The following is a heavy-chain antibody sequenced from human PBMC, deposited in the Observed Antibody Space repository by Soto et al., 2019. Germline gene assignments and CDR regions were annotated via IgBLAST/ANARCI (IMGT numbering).Heavy chain of an antibody. CDR3: ARESYGSGSYDGMDV. V-gene: IGHV6-1*01. CDR1: GDSVSSNNAA. D-gene: IGHD3-10*01. Sequence: QVQLQQSGPGLVKPSQTLSLTCVISGDSVSSNNAAWNWIRQSPSRGLEWLGRTYYRSKWYNDYPVSVKSRRDINPDTSKNQFSLQLNSVSPEDTAMYYCARESYGSGSYDGMDVWGQGTTVTVSS. J-gene: IGHJ6*02. CDR2: TYYRSKWYN.